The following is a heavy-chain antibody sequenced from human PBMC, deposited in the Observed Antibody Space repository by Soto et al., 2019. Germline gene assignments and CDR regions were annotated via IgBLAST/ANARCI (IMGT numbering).Heavy chain of an antibody. J-gene: IGHJ5*02. V-gene: IGHV1-3*01. CDR2: INAGNGNT. CDR3: ARMETGLVVTRTTWLDP. Sequence: ASVKVSCKASGYTFTSYAMHWARQAPGQRLEWMGWINAGNGNTKYSQKLQGRVTITRDTSASTAYMELSSLTSEDTAVYYCARMETGLVVTRTTWLDPWCQENVVTISS. CDR1: GYTFTSYA. D-gene: IGHD2-21*02.